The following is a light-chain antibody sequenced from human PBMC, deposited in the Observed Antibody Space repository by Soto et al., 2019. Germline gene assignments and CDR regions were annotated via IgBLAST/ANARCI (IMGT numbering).Light chain of an antibody. CDR2: DAS. V-gene: IGKV3-11*01. Sequence: EIVLTQSPATLSLSPGERATLSCRARQSVTNYLAWYQQKPGQAPRLLIYDASNRATGIPARFSGSGSGTEFTLTISSLEPEDFAIYYCQQRTKFGRGTRLEIK. CDR1: QSVTNY. CDR3: QQRTK. J-gene: IGKJ5*01.